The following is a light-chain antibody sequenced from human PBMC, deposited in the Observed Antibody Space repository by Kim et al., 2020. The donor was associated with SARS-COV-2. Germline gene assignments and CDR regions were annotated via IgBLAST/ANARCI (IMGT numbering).Light chain of an antibody. CDR1: QRISTW. CDR2: KAS. V-gene: IGKV1-5*03. J-gene: IGKJ1*01. CDR3: QQYNTFWT. Sequence: DIQMTQSPSTLSASVGDRVTITCRASQRISTWLAWYQQKPGKAPKLLIYKASNLQSGVPSRFSGSGSGTEFTLTISSLQPDDFATYYCQQYNTFWTFGQGTKVDIK.